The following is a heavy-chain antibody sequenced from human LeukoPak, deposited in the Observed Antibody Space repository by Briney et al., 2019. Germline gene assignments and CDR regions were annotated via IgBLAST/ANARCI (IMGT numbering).Heavy chain of an antibody. Sequence: ASVKVSCKASGYTFTGYYMHWVRQAPGQGLEWMGWINPNSGGTNYAQKFQGRVTMTRDTSISTAYMELSRLRSDDTAVYYCARVSDRYNWNDFKRYFDYWDQGTLVTVSS. V-gene: IGHV1-2*02. CDR3: ARVSDRYNWNDFKRYFDY. J-gene: IGHJ4*02. CDR2: INPNSGGT. D-gene: IGHD1-20*01. CDR1: GYTFTGYY.